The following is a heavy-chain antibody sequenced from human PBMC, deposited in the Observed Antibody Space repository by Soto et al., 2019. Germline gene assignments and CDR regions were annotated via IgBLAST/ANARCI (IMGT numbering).Heavy chain of an antibody. CDR3: ARNMDYYYGRGSGNGDGV. V-gene: IGHV1-2*02. CDR1: GYTFTAYY. Sequence: QVQLVQSGAEVKEPGDSVRVSCEASGYTFTAYYIHWVRQAPGQGLEWMGWINPKFGDTTYAQDFQGRGSMTRDMSIRTVYMELSRLTSDDTAIYYCARNMDYYYGRGSGNGDGVWGQGTTVTVFS. J-gene: IGHJ6*02. D-gene: IGHD3-10*02. CDR2: INPKFGDT.